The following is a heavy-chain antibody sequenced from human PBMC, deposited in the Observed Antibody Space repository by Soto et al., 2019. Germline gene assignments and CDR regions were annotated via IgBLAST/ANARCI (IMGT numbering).Heavy chain of an antibody. V-gene: IGHV3-30*03. CDR3: ARDRRLYYSDAFDI. CDR2: ISFDGSEK. J-gene: IGHJ3*02. CDR1: GFTFSIYG. Sequence: QVQLVESGGGVVQPGRSLRLSCAASGFTFSIYGMHCVRHAPGKGLEWVAMISFDGSEKYYTDSVKGRFHISRDSSKNTMYLQMDSLRVEDTAVYYCARDRRLYYSDAFDIWGQGTTVTVSS. D-gene: IGHD1-26*01.